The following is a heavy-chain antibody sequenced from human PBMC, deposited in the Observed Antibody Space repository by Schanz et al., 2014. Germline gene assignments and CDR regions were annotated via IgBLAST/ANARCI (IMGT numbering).Heavy chain of an antibody. CDR3: ARGSPENMIRGELDY. Sequence: QVHLVQSGAEVHKPGASLKISCKASGYTFTNFFLHWVRQAPGQGLEWMGIINPIGGSTTYAQKFRGAVTLTADTSTDTAYLELTILRSEDTAVYYCARGSPENMIRGELDYWGQGTLVTVSS. D-gene: IGHD3-10*01. CDR1: GYTFTNFF. CDR2: INPIGGST. V-gene: IGHV1-46*03. J-gene: IGHJ4*02.